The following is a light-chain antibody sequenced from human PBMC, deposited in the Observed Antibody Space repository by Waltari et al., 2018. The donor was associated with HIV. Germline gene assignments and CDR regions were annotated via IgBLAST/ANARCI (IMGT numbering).Light chain of an antibody. Sequence: QLALAQSPCASASMRPSFKLTCARSRRPPVNAVARHPQQPAKGPRYLMKVNSDGSHIKGDGISARFSGSSSGAERYPTISSLQSEDEADYYCQTWGSGIRVFGGGTKLTVL. J-gene: IGLJ3*02. CDR2: VNSDGSH. CDR1: RRPPVNA. CDR3: QTWGSGIRV. V-gene: IGLV4-69*01.